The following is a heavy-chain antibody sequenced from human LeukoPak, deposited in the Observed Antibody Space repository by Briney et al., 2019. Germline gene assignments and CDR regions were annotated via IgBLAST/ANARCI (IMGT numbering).Heavy chain of an antibody. CDR3: ARESHHYDILTGYYTPLDY. V-gene: IGHV1-69*06. CDR1: GGTFSSNA. CDR2: IIPIFGTA. Sequence: SVKVSCKASGGTFSSNAISWVRQAPGQGLEWMGGIIPIFGTANYAQKFQGRVTITADKSTSTAYMELSSLRSEDTAVYYCARESHHYDILTGYYTPLDYWGQGTLVTVSS. D-gene: IGHD3-9*01. J-gene: IGHJ4*02.